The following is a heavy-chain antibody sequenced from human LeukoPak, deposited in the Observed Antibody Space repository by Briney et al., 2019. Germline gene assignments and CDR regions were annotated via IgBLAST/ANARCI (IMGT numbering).Heavy chain of an antibody. CDR2: ISWDGGST. Sequence: GGSLRLSCAASGFTFDDYAMHWVRQAPGKGLEWVSLISWDGGSTYYVDSVKGRFTISRDNSKNSLYLQMNSLRAEDTALYYCAKDRYCSSTSCYSYMDVWGKGTTVTVSS. J-gene: IGHJ6*03. CDR3: AKDRYCSSTSCYSYMDV. CDR1: GFTFDDYA. D-gene: IGHD2-2*02. V-gene: IGHV3-43D*04.